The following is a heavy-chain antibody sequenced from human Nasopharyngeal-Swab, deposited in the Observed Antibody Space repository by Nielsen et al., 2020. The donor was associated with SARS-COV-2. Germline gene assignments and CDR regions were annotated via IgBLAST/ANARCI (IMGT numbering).Heavy chain of an antibody. CDR3: ARERRDGYNSVCYFDY. Sequence: RQAPGKGLEWIGYIYYSGSTNYNPSPKSRVTISVDTSKNQFSLKLSSVTAADTAVYYCARERRDGYNSVCYFDYRGQGTLVTVSS. D-gene: IGHD5-24*01. J-gene: IGHJ4*02. CDR2: IYYSGST. V-gene: IGHV4-59*01.